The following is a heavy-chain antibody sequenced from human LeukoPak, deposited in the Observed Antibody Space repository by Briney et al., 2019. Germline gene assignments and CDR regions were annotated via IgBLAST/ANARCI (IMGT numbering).Heavy chain of an antibody. CDR1: GFTFSSYA. V-gene: IGHV3-30-3*01. J-gene: IGHJ4*02. CDR2: ISYDGSNK. CDR3: ASNPGYSSSWEEYYFDY. D-gene: IGHD6-13*01. Sequence: GVSLRLSCAASGFTFSSYAMHWVRQAPGKGLEWVAVISYDGSNKYYADSVKGRFTISRDNSKNTLYLQMNSLRAEDTAVYYCASNPGYSSSWEEYYFDYWGQGTLVTVSS.